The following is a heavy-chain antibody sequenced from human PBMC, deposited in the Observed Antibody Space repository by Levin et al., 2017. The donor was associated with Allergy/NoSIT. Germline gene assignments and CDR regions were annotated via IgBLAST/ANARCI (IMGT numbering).Heavy chain of an antibody. V-gene: IGHV3-73*01. CDR1: GFTFSGSP. Sequence: GGSLRLSCAASGFTFSGSPMHWVRQASGKGLEWVGRIRNKTNNFATAYAASVQGRFTISRDDSMNTAYLQMNSLKTEDTAVYYCTSAQGSGWYYWGQGTLVTVSS. CDR3: TSAQGSGWYY. J-gene: IGHJ4*02. CDR2: IRNKTNNFAT. D-gene: IGHD6-19*01.